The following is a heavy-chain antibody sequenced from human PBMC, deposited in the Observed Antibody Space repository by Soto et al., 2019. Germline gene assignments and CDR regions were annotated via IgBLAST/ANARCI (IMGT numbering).Heavy chain of an antibody. CDR3: AIRRFGYSSRYMDV. CDR1: GGSFSGYY. Sequence: QVQLQQWGAGLLKPSETLSLTCAVYGGSFSGYYWSWIRQPPGKGLEWIGEINHSGSTNYNPSLKSRVTISVDTSKNQFSLKLSSVTAADTAVYYCAIRRFGYSSRYMDVWGQGTTVTVSS. V-gene: IGHV4-34*01. CDR2: INHSGST. J-gene: IGHJ6*02. D-gene: IGHD6-13*01.